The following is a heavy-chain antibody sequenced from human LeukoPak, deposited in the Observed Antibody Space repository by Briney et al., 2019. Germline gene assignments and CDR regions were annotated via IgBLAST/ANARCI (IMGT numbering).Heavy chain of an antibody. D-gene: IGHD3-16*01. CDR3: ARLKGGRRMTILGVAQRVLDY. Sequence: SETLSLTCSVSRDSVTNSSHSWGWIRQAPGRGLEWIGHLHFGGSTSYSPSLKSRVSISADTFENEVSLKLNSFAAADTATYCCARLKGGRRMTILGVAQRVLDYWGQGALVTVSS. CDR1: RDSVTNSSHS. CDR2: LHFGGST. V-gene: IGHV4-39*07. J-gene: IGHJ4*02.